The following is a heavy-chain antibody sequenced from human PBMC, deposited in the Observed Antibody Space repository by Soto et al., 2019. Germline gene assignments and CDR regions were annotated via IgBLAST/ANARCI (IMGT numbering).Heavy chain of an antibody. D-gene: IGHD5-18*01. V-gene: IGHV1-46*01. CDR1: GYTFTHYY. Sequence: QVQLVQSGAEVKKPGASVKVSCKASGYTFTHYYIHWVRQAPGQGLEWMGIINPNGGSTTYAQKFRAGFTMTMDTSTSTVYMELSSLRSEDSAVYYCATSVNSAMAFDYWGQGTLVTVSS. J-gene: IGHJ4*02. CDR2: INPNGGST. CDR3: ATSVNSAMAFDY.